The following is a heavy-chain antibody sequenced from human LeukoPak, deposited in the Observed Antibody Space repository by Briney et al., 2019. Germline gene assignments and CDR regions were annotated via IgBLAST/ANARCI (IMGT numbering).Heavy chain of an antibody. CDR2: IYWNDNK. J-gene: IGHJ4*02. D-gene: IGHD4-17*01. CDR1: GFSLSTSGVG. V-gene: IGHV2-5*01. Sequence: SGPTLVKPTQTLTLTCTFSGFSLSTSGVGVGWIRQPPGKALEWLALIYWNDNKLYSPSLKSRLTITKDTSNNQVALTMTNMDPVDTATYYCAHYGDYRFLYYFDYWGQGTLVTVSP. CDR3: AHYGDYRFLYYFDY.